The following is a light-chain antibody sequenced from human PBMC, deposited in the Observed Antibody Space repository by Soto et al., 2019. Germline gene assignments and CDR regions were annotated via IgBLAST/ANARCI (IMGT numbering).Light chain of an antibody. Sequence: QSVLTQPPSASGTPGQRVTISCSGSRSNIGDNAVNWYQQLPGTAPKLLIYNSNQRPSGVPDRFSGSKSGTSASLAISGLQSEDEADYYCAAWDDSLNEVLFGGGTKVTVL. CDR1: RSNIGDNA. V-gene: IGLV1-44*01. CDR3: AAWDDSLNEVL. J-gene: IGLJ2*01. CDR2: NSN.